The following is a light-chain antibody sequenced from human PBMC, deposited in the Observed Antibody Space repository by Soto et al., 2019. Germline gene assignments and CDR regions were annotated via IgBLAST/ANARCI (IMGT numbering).Light chain of an antibody. CDR3: QQYNDSPLT. V-gene: IGKV3-11*01. CDR2: DAS. CDR1: QSVRNY. J-gene: IGKJ1*01. Sequence: EIVLTQSPATLSLSPGERSTLSCRVSQSVRNYLAWYQQTPGQAPRLLIYDASNRVTGVPARFSGSGAGTDCTLTISSLQSEDFALDYCQQYNDSPLTFGQGTKVDIK.